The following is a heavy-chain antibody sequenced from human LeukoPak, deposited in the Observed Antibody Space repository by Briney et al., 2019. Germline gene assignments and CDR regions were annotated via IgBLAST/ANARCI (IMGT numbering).Heavy chain of an antibody. CDR2: MYYSGST. Sequence: RTSETLSLTCTVSGGPIRSGDFYWSWVRQPPGKGLEWIGSMYYSGSTYYNPSLKSRVTISVDTSKNQFSLKLSSVTAADTAVYYCARDQRVAKTLDYWGQGTLVTVSS. V-gene: IGHV4-39*07. J-gene: IGHJ4*02. D-gene: IGHD6-25*01. CDR3: ARDQRVAKTLDY. CDR1: GGPIRSGDFY.